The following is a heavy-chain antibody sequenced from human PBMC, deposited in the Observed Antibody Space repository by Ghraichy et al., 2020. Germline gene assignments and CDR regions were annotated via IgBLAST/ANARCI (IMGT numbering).Heavy chain of an antibody. CDR3: ARESIYRSYNWFDP. Sequence: SETLSLTCSVSGGSVSSPSYYWSSIRQPPGKGLQWVGYIYYNGSTNYNPSLKSRVTISGDMSRNQFSLKLSSVAAADTAVYYCARESIYRSYNWFDPWGQGTLVTVSS. CDR1: GGSVSSPSYY. CDR2: IYYNGST. J-gene: IGHJ5*02. D-gene: IGHD1-26*01. V-gene: IGHV4-61*01.